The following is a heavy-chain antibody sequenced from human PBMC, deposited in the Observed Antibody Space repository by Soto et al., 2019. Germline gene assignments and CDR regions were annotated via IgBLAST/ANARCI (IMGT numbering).Heavy chain of an antibody. CDR3: ARDRTGAY. V-gene: IGHV4-59*01. J-gene: IGHJ4*02. CDR2: ISYSGST. CDR1: GGAISSYY. Sequence: SETLSLTCTVSGGAISSYYWSWIRQPPGKGLEWIGYISYSGSTNYNPSLKSRVTISLDTSKNQFSLKLSSVTAADTAVYYCARDRTGAYWGQGTLVTVSS.